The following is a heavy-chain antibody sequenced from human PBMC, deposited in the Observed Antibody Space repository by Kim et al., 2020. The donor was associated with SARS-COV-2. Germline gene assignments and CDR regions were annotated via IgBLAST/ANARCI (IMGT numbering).Heavy chain of an antibody. Sequence: GGSLRLSCAASGFTFSSYAMSWVRQAPGKGLEWVSAISGSGGSTYYADSVKGRFTISRDNSKNTLYLQMNSLRAEDTAVYYCAKDQSEWLRFDWFDPWGQGTLVTVSS. CDR3: AKDQSEWLRFDWFDP. J-gene: IGHJ5*02. V-gene: IGHV3-23*01. CDR2: ISGSGGST. D-gene: IGHD5-12*01. CDR1: GFTFSSYA.